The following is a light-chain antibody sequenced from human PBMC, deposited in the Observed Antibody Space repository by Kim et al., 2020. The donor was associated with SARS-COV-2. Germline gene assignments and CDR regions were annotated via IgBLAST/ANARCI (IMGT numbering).Light chain of an antibody. CDR2: YDS. V-gene: IGLV3-21*04. J-gene: IGLJ2*01. CDR3: QVWDSSSDHLV. CDR1: NIASKS. Sequence: SYELTQPPSVSVAPGKTATITCGGNNIASKSVHWYQQKPGQAPVLVIYYDSDRPSGIPERFSGSNSGNTATLTISRVEAGDEADYYCQVWDSSSDHLVFGGGTQLTVL.